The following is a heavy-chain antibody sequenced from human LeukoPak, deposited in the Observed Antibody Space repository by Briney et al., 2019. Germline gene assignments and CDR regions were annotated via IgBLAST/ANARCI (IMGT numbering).Heavy chain of an antibody. V-gene: IGHV3-23*01. D-gene: IGHD3-22*01. CDR1: GFTFSSYA. Sequence: GGSLRLSCAASGFTFSSYAMSWVRQAPGKGLEWVSAISGSGGSTYYADSVKGRFTISRDNSKNTLYLQMNSLRAGDTAVYYCANADDSSGYYSLGYFDYWGQGTLVTVSS. CDR2: ISGSGGST. J-gene: IGHJ4*02. CDR3: ANADDSSGYYSLGYFDY.